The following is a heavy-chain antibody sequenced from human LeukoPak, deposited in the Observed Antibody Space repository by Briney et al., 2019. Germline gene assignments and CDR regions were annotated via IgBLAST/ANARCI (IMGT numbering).Heavy chain of an antibody. V-gene: IGHV3-48*04. D-gene: IGHD2-15*01. CDR2: ISSSGSTI. CDR3: ARDFQEVADAFDI. Sequence: GGSLRLSCAASGFTFSSYSMNWVRQAPGKGLEWVSYISSSGSTIYYADSVKGRFTISRDNAKNSLYLQMNSLRAEDTAVYYCARDFQEVADAFDIWGQGTMVTVSS. J-gene: IGHJ3*02. CDR1: GFTFSSYS.